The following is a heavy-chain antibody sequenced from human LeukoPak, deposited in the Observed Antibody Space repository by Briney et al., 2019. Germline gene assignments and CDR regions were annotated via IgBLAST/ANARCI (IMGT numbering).Heavy chain of an antibody. CDR1: GGTFSSYA. D-gene: IGHD6-6*01. J-gene: IGHJ4*02. CDR2: IIPILGIA. V-gene: IGHV1-69*04. Sequence: GASVKVSCKASGGTFSSYAISWVRQTPGQGLEWMGRIIPILGIANYAQKFQGRVTITADKSTSTAYMELSSLRSEDTAVYYCARDGYSSSVRGGEWGQGTLVTVSS. CDR3: ARDGYSSSVRGGE.